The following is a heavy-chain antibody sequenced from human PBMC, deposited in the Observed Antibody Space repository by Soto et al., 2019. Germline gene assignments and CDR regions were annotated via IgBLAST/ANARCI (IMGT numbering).Heavy chain of an antibody. J-gene: IGHJ4*02. D-gene: IGHD2-15*01. CDR1: GGTFSSYA. Sequence: ASVKVSCKASGGTFSSYAISWVRQAPGQGLEWMGGIIPIFGTANYAQKFQGRVTITADESTSTAYMELSSLRSEDTAVYYCARSRLGYCSGGSCYSQDYWGQGTLVTVSS. V-gene: IGHV1-69*13. CDR2: IIPIFGTA. CDR3: ARSRLGYCSGGSCYSQDY.